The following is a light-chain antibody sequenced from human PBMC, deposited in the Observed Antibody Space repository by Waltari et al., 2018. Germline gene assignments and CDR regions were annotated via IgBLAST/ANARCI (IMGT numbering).Light chain of an antibody. CDR1: RFNIRSNA. CDR2: SND. CDR3: AAWDDSLNGHWV. V-gene: IGLV1-44*01. Sequence: QSVLTQPPSESGTPGQRVTISYSGSRFNIRSNALNWYQQLPGTAPKLLIYSNDQRPSGVPDRFSGSKSGTSASLAISGLQSEDEADYYCAAWDDSLNGHWVFGGGTKLTVL. J-gene: IGLJ3*02.